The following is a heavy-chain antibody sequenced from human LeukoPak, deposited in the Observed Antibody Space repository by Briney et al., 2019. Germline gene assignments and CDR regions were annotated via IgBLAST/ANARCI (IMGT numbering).Heavy chain of an antibody. Sequence: GGSLRLSCAASGFTFSSYGMSWVRQAPGKGLEWVSAISGSGGSTYYADSVKGRFTISRDNSKNTLYLQMNSLRAEDTAVYYCARDWNYYDSSGYGYWGQGTLVTVSS. V-gene: IGHV3-23*01. CDR2: ISGSGGST. D-gene: IGHD3-22*01. J-gene: IGHJ4*02. CDR3: ARDWNYYDSSGYGY. CDR1: GFTFSSYG.